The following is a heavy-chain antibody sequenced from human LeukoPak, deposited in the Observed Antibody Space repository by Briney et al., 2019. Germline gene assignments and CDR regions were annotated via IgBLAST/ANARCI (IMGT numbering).Heavy chain of an antibody. V-gene: IGHV3-9*03. CDR3: AKDKYSYGDNDAFDI. D-gene: IGHD5-18*01. Sequence: GGSLRLSCAASGFTFDDYAMHWVRQAPGKGLEWVSGISWNSGSIGYADSVKGRFTISRDNAKNSLNLQMNSLRAEDMALYYCAKDKYSYGDNDAFDIWGQGTMVTVSS. J-gene: IGHJ3*02. CDR1: GFTFDDYA. CDR2: ISWNSGSI.